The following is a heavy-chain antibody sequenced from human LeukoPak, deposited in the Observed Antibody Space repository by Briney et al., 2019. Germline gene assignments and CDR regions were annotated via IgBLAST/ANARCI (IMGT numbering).Heavy chain of an antibody. J-gene: IGHJ6*03. CDR1: GYTFTSYG. D-gene: IGHD3-10*01. Sequence: ASVKVSCKASGYTFTSYGISWVRQAPGQGLEWMGWISAYNGNTNYAQKLQGRVTMTTDTSTSTAYMELRSLRSEDTAVYYCAASGFGFGELPSYFYYYMDVWGKGTTVTISS. V-gene: IGHV1-18*01. CDR2: ISAYNGNT. CDR3: AASGFGFGELPSYFYYYMDV.